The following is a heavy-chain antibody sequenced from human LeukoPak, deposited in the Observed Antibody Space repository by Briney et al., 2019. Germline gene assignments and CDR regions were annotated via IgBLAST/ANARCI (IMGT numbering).Heavy chain of an antibody. V-gene: IGHV4-31*03. D-gene: IGHD4-17*01. CDR3: ARRGFNYGDYFDY. CDR2: IYYSGST. J-gene: IGHJ4*02. CDR1: GGSISSGGYY. Sequence: PSQTLSLTCTVSGGSISSGGYYWSWIRQHPGKGLEWIGYIYYSGSTYYNPSLKSRVTISVDTSKNQFSLKLSSVTAADTAVYYCARRGFNYGDYFDYWGQGTLVTVSS.